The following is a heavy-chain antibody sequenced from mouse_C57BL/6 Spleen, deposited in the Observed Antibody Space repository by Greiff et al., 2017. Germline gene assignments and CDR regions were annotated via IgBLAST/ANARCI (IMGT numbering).Heavy chain of an antibody. CDR3: ARKGTSTTVVAKDYGYFDV. CDR1: GFTFSDYG. D-gene: IGHD1-1*01. CDR2: ISSGSSTI. Sequence: EVMLVESGGGLVKPGGSLKLSCAASGFTFSDYGMHWVRQAPEKGLEWVAYISSGSSTIYYADTVKGRFTISRDNAKNTLFLQMSSLMSEDTAMYYCARKGTSTTVVAKDYGYFDVWGRGTTVTVPS. J-gene: IGHJ1*03. V-gene: IGHV5-17*03.